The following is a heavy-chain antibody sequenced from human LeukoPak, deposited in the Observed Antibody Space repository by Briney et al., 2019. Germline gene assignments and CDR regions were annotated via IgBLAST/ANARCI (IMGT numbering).Heavy chain of an antibody. V-gene: IGHV3-64*01. CDR2: ISSNGGST. J-gene: IGHJ4*02. CDR1: GFTFSSYA. D-gene: IGHD3-22*01. CDR3: ARVGYDSSGG. Sequence: GGSLRLSCAASGFTFSSYAMHWVRQAPGKGLEYVSAISSNGGSTYYANSVKGRFTISRDNSKNTLYLQMGSLRAEDTAVYYCARVGYDSSGGWGQGTLVTVSS.